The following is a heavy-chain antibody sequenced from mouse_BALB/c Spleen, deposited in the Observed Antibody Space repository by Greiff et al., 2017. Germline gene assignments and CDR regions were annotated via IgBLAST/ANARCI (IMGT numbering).Heavy chain of an antibody. D-gene: IGHD1-2*01. V-gene: IGHV1-26*01. CDR3: ARTFVHYYLFAY. CDR1: GYSFTGYT. CDR2: INPYNGGT. Sequence: EVQLQQSGPELVKPGASMKLSCKASGYSFTGYTMNWVKQSHGKDLEWIGRINPYNGGTSYNQKFKGKATLTADKSSSTAYMELLSLTSEDSAVYYFARTFVHYYLFAYWGQGTPVTVSS. J-gene: IGHJ2*01.